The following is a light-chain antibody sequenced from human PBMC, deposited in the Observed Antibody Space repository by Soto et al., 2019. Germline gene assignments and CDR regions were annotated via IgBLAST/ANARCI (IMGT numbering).Light chain of an antibody. Sequence: DIQMTQSPSTLSASVGDRVTITCRASQSISSWLAWYQQKPGKAPKLLIYDASSLESGVPSRFSGSGSGTEFTLTISSLQPDDFATYYCQQYNSYSGLCTFGQGTKLEIK. J-gene: IGKJ2*02. CDR2: DAS. CDR3: QQYNSYSGLCT. V-gene: IGKV1-5*01. CDR1: QSISSW.